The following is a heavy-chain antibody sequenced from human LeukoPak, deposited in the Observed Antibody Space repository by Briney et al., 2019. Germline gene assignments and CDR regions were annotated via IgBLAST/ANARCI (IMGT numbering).Heavy chain of an antibody. J-gene: IGHJ4*02. CDR2: MSPKSGNT. CDR1: GDTFSNYD. CDR3: TRGPPNWGFDY. Sequence: ASVKVSRKASGDTFSNYDINWVRQATGQGLEWMGWMSPKSGNTGYAQKFQGRLTMTRDTSIGTAYMELSSLRSEDTAVYYCTRGPPNWGFDYWGQGTLVTVSS. V-gene: IGHV1-8*01. D-gene: IGHD7-27*01.